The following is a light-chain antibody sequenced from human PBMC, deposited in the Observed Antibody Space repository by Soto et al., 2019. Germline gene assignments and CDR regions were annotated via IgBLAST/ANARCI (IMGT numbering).Light chain of an antibody. Sequence: DIVVTQSPLSLPVTPGEPASISCRFNQNLLKSSGYSYLVWYLQKPGQSPQLLIYLGSNRASGVTDRFSGSGSGTDFTLKISRVEAEDVGIYYCKQALETPYIFGQGTKVDIK. V-gene: IGKV2-28*01. J-gene: IGKJ2*01. CDR2: LGS. CDR3: KQALETPYI. CDR1: QNLLKSSGYSY.